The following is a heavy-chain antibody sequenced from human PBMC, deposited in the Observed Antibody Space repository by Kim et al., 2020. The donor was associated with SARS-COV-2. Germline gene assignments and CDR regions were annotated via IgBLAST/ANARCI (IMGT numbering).Heavy chain of an antibody. D-gene: IGHD2-21*02. CDR2: IWHDGKNK. CDR1: GFKFSDYG. CDR3: ARDKGDDAPIDY. J-gene: IGHJ4*02. Sequence: GGSLRLSCVASGFKFSDYGMHWVRQAPGKGLEWVAVIWHDGKNKDYGDSVKGRFTISRDNSKNTLYLQMDSLRAEDTALNYFARDKGDDAPIDYWGQGT. V-gene: IGHV3-33*01.